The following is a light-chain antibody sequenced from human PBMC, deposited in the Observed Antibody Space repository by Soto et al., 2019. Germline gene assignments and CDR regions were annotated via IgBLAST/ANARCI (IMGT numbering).Light chain of an antibody. CDR2: DAS. J-gene: IGKJ1*01. Sequence: DIQMTQSPSTLSASVGDRVTITCRASQSMSNWLAWYQQKPGKAPKLLIYDASTLESGVPARFSGSGPGTEFTLNIRSLQPEDFATYYCQQYKVYSQTFGQGTKVDNK. V-gene: IGKV1-5*01. CDR1: QSMSNW. CDR3: QQYKVYSQT.